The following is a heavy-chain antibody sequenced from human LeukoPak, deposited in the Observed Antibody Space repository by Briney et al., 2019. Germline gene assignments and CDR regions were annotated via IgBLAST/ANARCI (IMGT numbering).Heavy chain of an antibody. D-gene: IGHD6-13*01. V-gene: IGHV3-23*01. CDR2: NSGSVGNT. Sequence: GGSLRLSCAASGFTSSSYAMSWVPPAPGKGRERVSANSGSVGNTYYPQSVKSRFTISRDNSKNTLYLQMNSLRAEDTAVYYCAKERVSSWDTTDYWGQGTLVTVSS. CDR3: AKERVSSWDTTDY. J-gene: IGHJ4*02. CDR1: GFTSSSYA.